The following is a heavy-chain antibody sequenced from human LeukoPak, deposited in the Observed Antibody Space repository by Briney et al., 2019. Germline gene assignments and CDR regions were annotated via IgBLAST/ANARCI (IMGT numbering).Heavy chain of an antibody. J-gene: IGHJ6*02. V-gene: IGHV1-3*01. Sequence: ASVKVSCKASGYTFTSYGISWVRQAPGQGLEWMGWINAGNGNTKYSQKFQGRVTITRDTSASTAYMELSSLRSEDTAVYYCASSMVRDLGYDYYYYGMDVWGQGTTVTVSS. CDR3: ASSMVRDLGYDYYYYGMDV. CDR1: GYTFTSYG. D-gene: IGHD3-10*01. CDR2: INAGNGNT.